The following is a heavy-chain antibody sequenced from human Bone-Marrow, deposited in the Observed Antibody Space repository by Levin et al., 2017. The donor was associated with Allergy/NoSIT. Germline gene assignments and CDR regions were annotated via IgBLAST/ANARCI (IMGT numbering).Heavy chain of an antibody. CDR1: GFTFSNAW. D-gene: IGHD6-6*01. J-gene: IGHJ4*02. V-gene: IGHV3-15*01. CDR2: IKSKTDGGTT. CDR3: TTATFIIAARLRGVSSDRIYY. Sequence: PGGSLRLSCAASGFTFSNAWMSWVRQAPGKGLEWVGRIKSKTDGGTTDYAAPVNGRFTISRDDSKNTLYLQMSSLKTEDTAVYYCTTATFIIAARLRGVSSDRIYYWGQGTLVTVSS.